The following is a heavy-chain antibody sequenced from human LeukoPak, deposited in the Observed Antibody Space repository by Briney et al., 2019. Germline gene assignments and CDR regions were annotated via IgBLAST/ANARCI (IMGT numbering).Heavy chain of an antibody. CDR1: GFTFSSYA. CDR2: ISGSGGST. J-gene: IGHJ6*02. Sequence: PGGSLRLSCAASGFTFSSYAMSWVRQAPGEGLEWVSAISGSGGSTYYADSVKGRFTISRDNSKNTLYLQMNSLRAEDTAVYYCAKEGSDFGVVISPYGMDVWGQGTTVTVSS. CDR3: AKEGSDFGVVISPYGMDV. V-gene: IGHV3-23*01. D-gene: IGHD3-3*01.